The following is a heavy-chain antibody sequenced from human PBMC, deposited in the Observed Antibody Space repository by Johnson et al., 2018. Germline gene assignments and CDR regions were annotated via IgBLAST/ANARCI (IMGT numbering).Heavy chain of an antibody. CDR2: IIPIFGTA. D-gene: IGHD1-20*01. J-gene: IGHJ6*02. Sequence: QVQLVQSGAEVKKPGSSVKVSCKASGGTFSSYAISWVRQAPGQGLEWMGGIIPIFGTANYAQKFQGRVTITADESTSTADMRLGSLRAEDTAVYYCARDPRITGTDYYYGMDVWGQGTTVTVSS. V-gene: IGHV1-69*12. CDR3: ARDPRITGTDYYYGMDV. CDR1: GGTFSSYA.